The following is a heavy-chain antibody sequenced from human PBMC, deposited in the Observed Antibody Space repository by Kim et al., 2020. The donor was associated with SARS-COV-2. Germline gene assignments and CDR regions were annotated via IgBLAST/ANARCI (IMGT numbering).Heavy chain of an antibody. CDR3: SSGYDYSY. CDR2: YRGST. V-gene: IGHV4-39*01. D-gene: IGHD5-12*01. Sequence: YRGSTYYNPYLKSRVTISVDTSKNQFSLKLSSVTAADTAVYYCSSGYDYSYWGQGTLVTVSS. J-gene: IGHJ4*02.